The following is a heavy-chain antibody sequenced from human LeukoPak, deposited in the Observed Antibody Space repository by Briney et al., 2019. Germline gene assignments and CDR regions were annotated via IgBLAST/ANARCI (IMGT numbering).Heavy chain of an antibody. CDR1: GGSISSSSFY. CDR2: NYYSGST. Sequence: SETLSLTCTVSGGSISSSSFYWVWLRQPPGKGLEWIGNNYYSGSTYYNPSLKSRVTISVDTSKNQFSLKLSSVTAADTAVYYCARPTSYSSGWRGPNWFDPWGQGTLVTVSS. D-gene: IGHD6-19*01. CDR3: ARPTSYSSGWRGPNWFDP. J-gene: IGHJ5*02. V-gene: IGHV4-39*01.